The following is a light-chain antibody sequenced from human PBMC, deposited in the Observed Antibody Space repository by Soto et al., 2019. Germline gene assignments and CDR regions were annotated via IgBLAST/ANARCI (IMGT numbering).Light chain of an antibody. Sequence: DIVMTQTPLSLSVTPGQPASISCKSSQSLLHSDGKTYLYWYLQKAGQPPQLLIYELSSRFSGVPDRFSGSGSGTDFTLKISRVEAXXXXXXXXXXXXQLPLTFGGGTKVEIK. CDR3: XXXXQLPLT. CDR2: ELS. V-gene: IGKV2-29*01. CDR1: QSLLHSDGKTY. J-gene: IGKJ4*01.